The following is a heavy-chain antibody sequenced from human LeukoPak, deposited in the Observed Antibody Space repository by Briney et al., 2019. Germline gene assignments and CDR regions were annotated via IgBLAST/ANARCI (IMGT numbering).Heavy chain of an antibody. Sequence: SVKVSCKASGGTFSSYAISWVRQAPGQGLEWMGGIIPIFGAANYAQKFQGRVTITADESASTAYMELSSLRSEDTAVYYCARAPFNRITMVRGVIGWFDPWGQGTLVTVSS. CDR3: ARAPFNRITMVRGVIGWFDP. V-gene: IGHV1-69*13. D-gene: IGHD3-10*01. CDR1: GGTFSSYA. J-gene: IGHJ5*02. CDR2: IIPIFGAA.